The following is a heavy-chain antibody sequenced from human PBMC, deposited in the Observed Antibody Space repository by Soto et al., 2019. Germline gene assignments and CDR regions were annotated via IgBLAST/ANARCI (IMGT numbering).Heavy chain of an antibody. Sequence: EVQLVESGGGLAQPGGSLRLSCAASGFTFSSYTINWVRQAPGKGLEWVSHIRGSGSPIYYADSVKGRFTISRDNAKNSVYLQMNSLRAEDTAVYYCARDFGRWFGGMDVWGRGTTVTVSS. D-gene: IGHD3-10*01. CDR2: IRGSGSPI. CDR1: GFTFSSYT. CDR3: ARDFGRWFGGMDV. V-gene: IGHV3-48*01. J-gene: IGHJ6*02.